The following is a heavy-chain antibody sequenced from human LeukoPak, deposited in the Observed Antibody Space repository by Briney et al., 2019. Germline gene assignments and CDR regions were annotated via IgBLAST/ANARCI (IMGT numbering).Heavy chain of an antibody. D-gene: IGHD6-13*01. CDR1: GFTFSNYA. CDR3: AKLNGYSSSWFDY. J-gene: IGHJ4*02. CDR2: LSSGGGST. Sequence: GGSQRLSCAASGFTFSNYAMSWVRQAPGKGLEWVSGLSSGGGSTYYTDSVKGRFTISRDNSKNTLYLQMNSLRAEDTAVYYCAKLNGYSSSWFDYWGQGTLVTDSS. V-gene: IGHV3-23*01.